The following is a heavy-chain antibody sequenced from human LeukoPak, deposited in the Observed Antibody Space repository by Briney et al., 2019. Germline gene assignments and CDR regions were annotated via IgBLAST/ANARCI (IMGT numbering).Heavy chain of an antibody. CDR3: AATFPFDAFDI. Sequence: SETLSLTCTVSGGSISSYYWSWIRQPPGKGLEWIGYIYYSGSTNYNPSLKSRVTITVDTSKNQFSLKLSSVTAADTAVYYCAATFPFDAFDIWGQGTMLTVSS. CDR1: GGSISSYY. D-gene: IGHD3-16*01. V-gene: IGHV4-59*08. J-gene: IGHJ3*02. CDR2: IYYSGST.